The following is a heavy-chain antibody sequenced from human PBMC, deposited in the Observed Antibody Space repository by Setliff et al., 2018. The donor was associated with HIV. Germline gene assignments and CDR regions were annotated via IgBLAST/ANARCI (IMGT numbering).Heavy chain of an antibody. V-gene: IGHV3-30*18. D-gene: IGHD3-10*02. CDR2: ISYDGTSK. J-gene: IGHJ4*02. CDR1: GLTFSTHG. CDR3: AKGCCGAGFCYYADY. Sequence: AGGSLRLSCAASGLTFSTHGMHWVRQAPGKGLEWVAIISYDGTSKHYADSVKGRFTISRDNSKNTLYLHMNNLRGDDTAVYYCAKGCCGAGFCYYADYWGQGTVVTVS.